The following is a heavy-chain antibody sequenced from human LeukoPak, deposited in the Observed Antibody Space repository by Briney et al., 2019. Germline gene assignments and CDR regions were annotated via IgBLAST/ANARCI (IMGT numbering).Heavy chain of an antibody. J-gene: IGHJ5*02. CDR2: IYHSGST. CDR1: GGSISSSNW. D-gene: IGHD4-17*01. Sequence: SGTLSLTCAVSGGSISSSNWWSWVRQPPGKGLEWIGEIYHSGSTNYNPSLKSRVTISVDKSKNQFSLKLSSVTAADTAVYYCARDWWTVTTEGNWFDPWGQGTLVTVSS. CDR3: ARDWWTVTTEGNWFDP. V-gene: IGHV4-4*02.